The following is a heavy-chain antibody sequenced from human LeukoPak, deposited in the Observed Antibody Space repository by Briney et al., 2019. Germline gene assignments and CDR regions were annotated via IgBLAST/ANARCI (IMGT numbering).Heavy chain of an antibody. CDR3: ARLAVVVPAAVFGSLGQDDNWFDP. J-gene: IGHJ5*02. CDR1: GGSISSYY. CDR2: IYYSGST. Sequence: SETLSLTCTVSGGSISSYYWSWIRQPPGKGLEWIGYIYYSGSTNYNPSLKSRVTISVDTSKNQFSLKLSSVTAADTAVYYCARLAVVVPAAVFGSLGQDDNWFDPWGQGTLVTVSS. V-gene: IGHV4-59*08. D-gene: IGHD2-2*01.